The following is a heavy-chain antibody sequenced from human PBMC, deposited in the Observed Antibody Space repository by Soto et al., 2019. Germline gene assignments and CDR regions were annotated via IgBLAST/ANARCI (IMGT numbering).Heavy chain of an antibody. CDR2: IIPFFKAT. J-gene: IGHJ6*02. CDR1: GGTFSSHA. V-gene: IGHV1-69*13. CDR3: ARDVPLNYYDGTFSYYAMDV. Sequence: SVKVSCKASGGTFSSHASSWVRQAPGQGLEWMGGIIPFFKATNYAQKFQGRVTITADDSTSTAYMDLYSLRSEDTAVYYCARDVPLNYYDGTFSYYAMDVWGQGTTVTVSS. D-gene: IGHD3-16*01.